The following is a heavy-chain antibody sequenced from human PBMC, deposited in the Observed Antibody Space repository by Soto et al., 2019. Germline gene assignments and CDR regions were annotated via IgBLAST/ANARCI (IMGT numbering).Heavy chain of an antibody. Sequence: ASVKVSCKASGYTFTSYDINWVRQATGQGLEWMGWMNPNSGNTGYAQKFQGRVTITRNTSISTAYMELSSLRSEDTAVYYCARVHYDFWSGYSNYYYYYMDVWGKGTTVTVSS. CDR1: GYTFTSYD. CDR2: MNPNSGNT. J-gene: IGHJ6*03. CDR3: ARVHYDFWSGYSNYYYYYMDV. D-gene: IGHD3-3*01. V-gene: IGHV1-8*01.